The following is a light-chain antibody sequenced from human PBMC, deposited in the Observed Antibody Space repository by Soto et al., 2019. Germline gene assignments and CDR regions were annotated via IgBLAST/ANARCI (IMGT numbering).Light chain of an antibody. V-gene: IGLV2-14*01. Sequence: QSALTQPASVSGSPGQSITISCTGTSSDVGGYNYVSWYQQHPGKAPKLMIYDVSNRPSGVSNRFSGSKSGNTASLTISGLQAEDEADYDCSSYTSSSTHVVFGGGTQLTV. CDR2: DVS. J-gene: IGLJ2*01. CDR1: SSDVGGYNY. CDR3: SSYTSSSTHVV.